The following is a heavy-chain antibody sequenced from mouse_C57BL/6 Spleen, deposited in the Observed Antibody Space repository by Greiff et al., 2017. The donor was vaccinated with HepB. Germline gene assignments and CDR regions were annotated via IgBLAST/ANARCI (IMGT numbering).Heavy chain of an antibody. D-gene: IGHD1-1*01. CDR2: IYPGSGST. CDR1: GYTFTSYW. CDR3: ARERTYYGSSPHAMDY. Sequence: QVQLKQPGAELVKPGASVKMSCKASGYTFTSYWITWVKQRPGQGLEWIGDIYPGSGSTNYNEKFKSKATLTVDTSSSTAYMQLSSLTSEDSAVYCCARERTYYGSSPHAMDYWGQGTSVTVSS. V-gene: IGHV1-55*01. J-gene: IGHJ4*01.